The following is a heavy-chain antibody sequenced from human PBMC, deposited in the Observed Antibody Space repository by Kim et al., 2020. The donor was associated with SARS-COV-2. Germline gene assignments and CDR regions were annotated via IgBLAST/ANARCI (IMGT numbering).Heavy chain of an antibody. CDR2: ISSSGSTI. J-gene: IGHJ5*02. V-gene: IGHV3-11*01. CDR1: GFTFSDYY. D-gene: IGHD6-13*01. Sequence: GGSLRLSCAASGFTFSDYYMSWIRQAPGKGLEWVSYISSSGSTIYYADSVKGRFTISRDNAKNSLYLQMNSLRAEDTAVYYCARDPSSSWYHWFDPWGQGTLVTVSP. CDR3: ARDPSSSWYHWFDP.